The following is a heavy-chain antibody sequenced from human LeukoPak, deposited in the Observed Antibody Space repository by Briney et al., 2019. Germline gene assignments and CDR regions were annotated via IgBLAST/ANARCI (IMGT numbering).Heavy chain of an antibody. CDR1: GYTFAGYN. D-gene: IGHD2-2*01. Sequence: ASVKVSCKASGYTFAGYNIHWVRQAPGQGLEWMGWINAYTGGTKYAQKFEGRVTLTRDTSIKTAYLDLSRLTSDDTAIYYCAREAYQVPFDYWGQGTPVTVSS. J-gene: IGHJ4*02. CDR2: INAYTGGT. CDR3: AREAYQVPFDY. V-gene: IGHV1-2*02.